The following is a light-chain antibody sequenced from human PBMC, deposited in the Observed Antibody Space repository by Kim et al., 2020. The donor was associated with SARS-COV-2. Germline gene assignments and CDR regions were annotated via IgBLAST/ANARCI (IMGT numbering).Light chain of an antibody. CDR2: GTS. CDR3: QQYDNWPGT. Sequence: VSPGETVTLSCRASKSVSSNLAWYQQKPGQAPRLLVYGTSTRAPGVPDRFSGSGSGTEFTLTINSLQSDDFAVYHCQQYDNWPGTFGQGTKVDIK. J-gene: IGKJ1*01. CDR1: KSVSSN. V-gene: IGKV3-15*01.